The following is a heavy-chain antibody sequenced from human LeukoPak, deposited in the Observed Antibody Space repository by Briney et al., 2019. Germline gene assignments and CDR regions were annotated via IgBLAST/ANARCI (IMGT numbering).Heavy chain of an antibody. V-gene: IGHV4-4*07. CDR1: GGSLSTYF. CDR2: IYASGKI. D-gene: IGHD5-24*01. Sequence: SETLSLTCIVPGGSLSTYFWSWIRQPAGKGLEWIGRIYASGKINYNPSPKSRVTMSVDTSNTQFSLKLTSVTAADTAVYYCARERRDGYSDYWGQGTLVTVSS. CDR3: ARERRDGYSDY. J-gene: IGHJ4*02.